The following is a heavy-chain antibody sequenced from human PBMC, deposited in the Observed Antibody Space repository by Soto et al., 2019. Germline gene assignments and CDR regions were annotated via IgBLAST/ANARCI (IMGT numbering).Heavy chain of an antibody. CDR3: TREMAESDYYYYGMDV. CDR2: IKSKTDGGTT. V-gene: IGHV3-15*01. CDR1: GFTFSNAW. J-gene: IGHJ6*02. D-gene: IGHD6-19*01. Sequence: GGSLRLSCAASGFTFSNAWMSWVRQAPGKGLEWVGRIKSKTDGGTTDYAAPVKGRFTISRDDSKNTLYLQMNSLKTEDTAVYYCTREMAESDYYYYGMDVWGQGTTVTVSS.